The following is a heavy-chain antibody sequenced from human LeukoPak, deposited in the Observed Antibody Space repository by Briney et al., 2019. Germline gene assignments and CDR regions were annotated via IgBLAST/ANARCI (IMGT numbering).Heavy chain of an antibody. CDR1: GYTFTSYA. D-gene: IGHD3-3*01. Sequence: ASVKVSCKASGYTFTSYAMHWVRQAPGQRLEWMGWINAGNGNTKYSQEFQGRVTITRDTSASTAYMELSSLRSEDMAVYYCARGPIGYYDFWSGYSIPPSFDYWGQGTLVTVSS. CDR3: ARGPIGYYDFWSGYSIPPSFDY. CDR2: INAGNGNT. V-gene: IGHV1-3*03. J-gene: IGHJ4*02.